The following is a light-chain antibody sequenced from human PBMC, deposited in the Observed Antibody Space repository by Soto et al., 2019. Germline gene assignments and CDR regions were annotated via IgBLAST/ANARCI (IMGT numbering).Light chain of an antibody. J-gene: IGKJ1*01. CDR2: GAS. Sequence: EIVMTQSPATLSVSPGERATLSCRASQSVSSNLAWYQQKPGQAPRLLIYGASTRATGIPARFSGSGSGTELDLTISSLQFEDYAVYYCQQYNNWHPWTFGQGTKVEIK. CDR1: QSVSSN. CDR3: QQYNNWHPWT. V-gene: IGKV3-15*01.